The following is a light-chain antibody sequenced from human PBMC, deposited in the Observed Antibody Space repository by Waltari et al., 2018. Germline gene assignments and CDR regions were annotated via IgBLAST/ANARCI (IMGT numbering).Light chain of an antibody. J-gene: IGLJ2*01. CDR3: AAWDDSLRGQ. Sequence: QSVLTQPPSASGTPGQRVTISCSGSSSNIGSDYVYWYQHLPGAAPKLLISRNNRRPSGVPDRFSGSKSGTSASLAINGLRSEDEGDYYCAAWDDSLRGQFGGGTKLTVL. CDR2: RNN. CDR1: SSNIGSDY. V-gene: IGLV1-47*01.